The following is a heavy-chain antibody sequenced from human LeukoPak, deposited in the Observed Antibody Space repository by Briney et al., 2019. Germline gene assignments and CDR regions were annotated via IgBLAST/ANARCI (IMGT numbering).Heavy chain of an antibody. CDR3: ARDPPGSSGWLSDY. J-gene: IGHJ4*02. CDR2: ISPHNGDT. Sequence: ASVKVSCKASGYTLITYGISWVRQAPGQGLEWVGWISPHNGDTHYAQSLQGRVTMTTDTSTSTAYMEVRSLRSDDTALYYCARDPPGSSGWLSDYWGQGTLVTVSS. CDR1: GYTLITYG. V-gene: IGHV1-18*01. D-gene: IGHD6-19*01.